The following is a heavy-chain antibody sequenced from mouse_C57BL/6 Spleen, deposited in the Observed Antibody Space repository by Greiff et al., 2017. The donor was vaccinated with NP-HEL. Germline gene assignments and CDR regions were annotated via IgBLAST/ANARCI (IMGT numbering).Heavy chain of an antibody. Sequence: QVQLKQPGAELVKPGASVKLSCKASGYTFTSYWMQWVKQRPGQGLEWIGEIDPSDSYTNYNQKFKGKATLTVDTSSSTAYMQLSSLTSEDSAVYYCARGKDGNRFAYWGQGTLVTVSA. CDR3: ARGKDGNRFAY. D-gene: IGHD2-1*01. J-gene: IGHJ3*01. V-gene: IGHV1-50*01. CDR2: IDPSDSYT. CDR1: GYTFTSYW.